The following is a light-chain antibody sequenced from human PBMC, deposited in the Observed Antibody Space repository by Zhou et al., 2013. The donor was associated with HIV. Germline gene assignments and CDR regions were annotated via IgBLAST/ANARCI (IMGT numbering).Light chain of an antibody. V-gene: IGKV1-39*01. CDR1: QGISSY. CDR2: AAS. CDR3: QQSYSTPNT. J-gene: IGKJ5*01. Sequence: IRLTQSPSSLSASVGDRVTSTCRASQGISSYLAWYQQKPGKAPNLLIYAASSLQSGVPSRFSGSGSGTDFTLTISSLQPEDFATYYCQQSYSTPNTFGQGTRLEIK.